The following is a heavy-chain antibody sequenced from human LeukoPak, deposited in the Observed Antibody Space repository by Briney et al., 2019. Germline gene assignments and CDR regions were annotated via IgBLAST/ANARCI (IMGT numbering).Heavy chain of an antibody. J-gene: IGHJ4*02. CDR2: ISGSGGST. V-gene: IGHV3-23*01. D-gene: IGHD3-3*01. CDR1: GFTFSNAW. CDR3: AKDQNYDFWSGYQDY. Sequence: GGSLRLSCAASGFTFSNAWMSWVRQAPGKGLEWVSAISGSGGSTYYADSVKGRFTISRDNSKNTLYLQMNSLRAEDTAVYYCAKDQNYDFWSGYQDYWDQGTLVTVSS.